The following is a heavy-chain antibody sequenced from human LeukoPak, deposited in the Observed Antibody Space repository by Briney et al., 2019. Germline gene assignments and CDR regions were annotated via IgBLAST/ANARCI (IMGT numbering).Heavy chain of an antibody. CDR3: AREEGGKLGIDYYFDY. Sequence: GRSLRLSCAASGFTSDDYAMHWVRQAPGKGLEWVSGITWNSDRKGYADSVKGRFTISRDNAKNSLYLQMNSLRAEDTAVYYCAREEGGKLGIDYYFDYWGQGILVTVSS. CDR1: GFTSDDYA. J-gene: IGHJ4*02. V-gene: IGHV3-9*02. CDR2: ITWNSDRK. D-gene: IGHD7-27*01.